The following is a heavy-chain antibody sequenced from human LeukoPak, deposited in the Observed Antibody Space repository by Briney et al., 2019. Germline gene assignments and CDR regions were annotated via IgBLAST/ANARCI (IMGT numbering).Heavy chain of an antibody. CDR3: ARGVYDYDSSDYTNAFDI. V-gene: IGHV4-38-2*02. CDR1: GYSSSSGYY. J-gene: IGHJ3*02. Sequence: SETLSLTCTVSGYSSSSGYYWGWIRQSPGKGLEWIGSIYHSGGTTYYNPSLKSRVTISLDTSKNQFYLKLSSVTAADTAVYYCARGVYDYDSSDYTNAFDIWGQGTMVTVSS. D-gene: IGHD3-22*01. CDR2: IYHSGGTT.